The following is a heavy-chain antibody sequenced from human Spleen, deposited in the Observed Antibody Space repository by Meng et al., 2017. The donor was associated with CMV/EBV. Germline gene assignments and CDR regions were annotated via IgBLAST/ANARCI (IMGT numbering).Heavy chain of an antibody. D-gene: IGHD6-6*01. Sequence: LSLTCAASGFTFNNYAMFWVRQSPGKGLEWVARVSGGNAYYADSVKGRFSVSRDNSRKTLYLQMNGLRTEDTAVYYCALSTSGLNPIDHWGRGTLVTVSS. V-gene: IGHV3-30*04. CDR1: GFTFNNYA. CDR2: VSGGNA. CDR3: ALSTSGLNPIDH. J-gene: IGHJ4*02.